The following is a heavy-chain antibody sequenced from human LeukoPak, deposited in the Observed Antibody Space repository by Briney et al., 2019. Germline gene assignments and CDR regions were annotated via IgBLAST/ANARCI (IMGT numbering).Heavy chain of an antibody. Sequence: PSETLSLTCAVYGGSFSNYYWSWIRQPPGKGLEWIGEINHSGSTNYNPSLKSRVTISVDTSKNQFSPKLSSATAADTAVYYCARGFSSSWYGDYWGQGTLVTVSS. J-gene: IGHJ4*02. CDR1: GGSFSNYY. D-gene: IGHD6-13*01. CDR2: INHSGST. CDR3: ARGFSSSWYGDY. V-gene: IGHV4-34*01.